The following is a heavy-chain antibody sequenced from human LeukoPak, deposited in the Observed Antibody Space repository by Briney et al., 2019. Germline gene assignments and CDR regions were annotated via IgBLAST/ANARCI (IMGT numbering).Heavy chain of an antibody. CDR3: AKDLAPTGYCSSTSCYDVLDY. D-gene: IGHD2-2*01. CDR1: GFTFSSYA. J-gene: IGHJ4*02. Sequence: GGSLRLSCAASGFTFSSYAMSWVRQAPGKGLEWVSAISSSGSTTYYADSVKGRFTISRDNSKNTLYLQMNSLTAEDTAVYYCAKDLAPTGYCSSTSCYDVLDYWGQGTLVTVSS. CDR2: ISSSGSTT. V-gene: IGHV3-23*01.